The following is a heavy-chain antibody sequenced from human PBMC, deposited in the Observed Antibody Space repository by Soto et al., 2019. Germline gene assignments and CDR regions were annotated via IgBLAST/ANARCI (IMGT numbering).Heavy chain of an antibody. Sequence: EVQLVESGGGLVQPGGSLRLSCAASGFTVSSNYMSWVRQAPGKGLEWVSVVYIGGNTYYAESVEDRFTISRDNFQNMLYLQMNSPRAGGTAFYYCAGSVGGGFDYWGQGTLVTVSS. D-gene: IGHD3-16*01. CDR3: AGSVGGGFDY. V-gene: IGHV3-66*01. J-gene: IGHJ4*02. CDR1: GFTVSSNY. CDR2: VYIGGNT.